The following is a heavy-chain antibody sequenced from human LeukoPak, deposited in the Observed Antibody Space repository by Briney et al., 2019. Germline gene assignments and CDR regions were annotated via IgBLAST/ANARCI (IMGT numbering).Heavy chain of an antibody. CDR3: ARSSHISGRPWGFDP. D-gene: IGHD3-22*01. CDR2: IYDSGST. CDR1: GGSISSGDYY. J-gene: IGHJ5*02. Sequence: SQTLSLTCTVSGGSISSGDYYWGRIRQPPGKGLEWIGNIYDSGSTNYKPSLKSRVTISVDATKNHLSLRLSCVTAADTAVCYCARSSHISGRPWGFDPWGQGTLVTVSS. V-gene: IGHV4-39*02.